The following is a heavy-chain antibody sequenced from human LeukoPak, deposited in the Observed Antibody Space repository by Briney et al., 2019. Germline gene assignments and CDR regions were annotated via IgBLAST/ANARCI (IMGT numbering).Heavy chain of an antibody. CDR1: GFTFSGFG. CDR2: IRYDASNK. CDR3: ATDIHPGNNWFDP. D-gene: IGHD1-1*01. V-gene: IGHV3-30*02. Sequence: GGSLRPSCAASGFTFSGFGMHWVRKAPGKGLEWVAFIRYDASNKYYADSVKGQFTISRDKSKNTLYLQMNSLRAEDTAIYYCATDIHPGNNWFDPWGQGTLVTVSS. J-gene: IGHJ5*02.